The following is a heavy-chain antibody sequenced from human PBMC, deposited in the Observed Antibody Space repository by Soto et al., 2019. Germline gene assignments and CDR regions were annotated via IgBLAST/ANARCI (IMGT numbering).Heavy chain of an antibody. J-gene: IGHJ6*02. CDR2: ISYDGSNK. Sequence: QVQLVESGGGVVQPGRSLRLSCAASGFTFSSYGMHWVRQAPGKGLEWVAVISYDGSNKYYADSVKGRFTISRDNSKNTLYLQMNSLRAEDTAVYYCVRGSTGYYYYYYGMDVWGQGTTVTVSS. CDR3: VRGSTGYYYYYYGMDV. D-gene: IGHD1-1*01. V-gene: IGHV3-30*03. CDR1: GFTFSSYG.